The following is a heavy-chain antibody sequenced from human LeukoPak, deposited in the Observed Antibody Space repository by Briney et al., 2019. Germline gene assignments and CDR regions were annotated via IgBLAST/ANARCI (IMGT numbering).Heavy chain of an antibody. CDR1: GFTFSSNY. Sequence: PGGSLRLSCAASGFTFSSNYMSWVRQAPGKGLEWVSYISSGGSTIYYADTVKGRFTISRDNARNSLYLQMNGLTDEDTAVYYCAREPPGNYDDSGHYYAYFDCWGQGALVTVSS. D-gene: IGHD3-22*01. CDR3: AREPPGNYDDSGHYYAYFDC. V-gene: IGHV3-48*02. J-gene: IGHJ4*02. CDR2: ISSGGSTI.